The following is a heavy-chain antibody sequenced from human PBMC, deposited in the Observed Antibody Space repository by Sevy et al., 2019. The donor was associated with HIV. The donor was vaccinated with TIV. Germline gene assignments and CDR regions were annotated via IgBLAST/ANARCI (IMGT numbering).Heavy chain of an antibody. CDR2: LYSGGST. J-gene: IGHJ4*02. V-gene: IGHV3-53*01. D-gene: IGHD1-26*01. CDR1: EFTVSSSY. Sequence: GGSLRLSCAASEFTVSSSYMSWVRQAPGKGLEWVSILYSGGSTYYVASVKGRFAVSRDNSKNTLYLQMNSLRAEDTAVYYCARAGTGSYRAYFDYWGQRTLVTVSS. CDR3: ARAGTGSYRAYFDY.